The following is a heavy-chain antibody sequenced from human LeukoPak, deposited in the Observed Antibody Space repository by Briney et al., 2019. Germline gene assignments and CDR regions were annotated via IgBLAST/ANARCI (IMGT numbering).Heavy chain of an antibody. CDR2: IYYSGST. J-gene: IGHJ6*02. Sequence: SETLSLTCTVSGGSISSGGYYWSWIRQHPGKGLEWIGYIYYSGSTYYNPSLKSRVTISVDTSKNQFSLKLSSVTAADTAVYYCARDRAGYCSSTSCSDGMDVWGQGTTVTVSS. CDR1: GGSISSGGYY. V-gene: IGHV4-31*03. CDR3: ARDRAGYCSSTSCSDGMDV. D-gene: IGHD2-2*01.